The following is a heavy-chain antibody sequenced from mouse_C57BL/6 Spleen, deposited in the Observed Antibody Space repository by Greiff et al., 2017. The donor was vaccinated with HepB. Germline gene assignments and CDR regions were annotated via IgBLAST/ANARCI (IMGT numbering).Heavy chain of an antibody. D-gene: IGHD1-1*01. Sequence: QVQLQQPGAELVKPGASVKVSCKASGYTFTSYWMHWVKQRPGQGLEWIGRIHPSDSDTNYNQKFKGKATLTVDKSSSTAYMQLSSLTSEDSAVYYCAMGYYGSSYYAMDYWGQGTPVTVSS. CDR3: AMGYYGSSYYAMDY. J-gene: IGHJ4*01. CDR2: IHPSDSDT. CDR1: GYTFTSYW. V-gene: IGHV1-74*01.